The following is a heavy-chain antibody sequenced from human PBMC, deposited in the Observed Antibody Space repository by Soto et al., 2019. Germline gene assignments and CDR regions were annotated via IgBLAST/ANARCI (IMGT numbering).Heavy chain of an antibody. CDR2: IIPIFGTA. D-gene: IGHD2-15*01. J-gene: IGHJ4*02. Sequence: GASVKVSCKASGGTFSSYAISWVRQAPGQGLEWMGGIIPIFGTANYAQKFQGRVTITADESTSTAYMELSSLRSEDTAVYYCARGRRISYYFDYWGQGTLVTVSS. CDR3: ARGRRISYYFDY. V-gene: IGHV1-69*13. CDR1: GGTFSSYA.